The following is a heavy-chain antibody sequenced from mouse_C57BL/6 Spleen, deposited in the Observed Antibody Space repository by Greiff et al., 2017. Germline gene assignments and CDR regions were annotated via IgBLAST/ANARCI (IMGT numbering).Heavy chain of an antibody. V-gene: IGHV1-61*01. Sequence: QVQLQQPGAELVRPGSSVKLSCKASGYTFTSYWMDWVKQRPGQGLEWIGNIYPSDSETHYNQKFKDKATLTVDKSSSTAYMQLSSLTSEDSAVYYCARELEIAMDYWGQGTSGTVSS. D-gene: IGHD3-1*01. CDR2: IYPSDSET. CDR3: ARELEIAMDY. J-gene: IGHJ4*01. CDR1: GYTFTSYW.